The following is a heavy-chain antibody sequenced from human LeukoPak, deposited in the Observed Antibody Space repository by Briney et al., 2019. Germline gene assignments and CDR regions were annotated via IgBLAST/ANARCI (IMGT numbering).Heavy chain of an antibody. D-gene: IGHD3-22*01. CDR2: ISYDGSNK. J-gene: IGHJ4*02. CDR3: AKAPDSSGYYNYFDY. V-gene: IGHV3-30*18. Sequence: GGSLRLFCAASGFTFSSYGMHWVRQAPGKGLEWVAVISYDGSNKYYADSVKGRFTISRDNSKNTLYLQMNSLRAEDTAVYYCAKAPDSSGYYNYFDYWGQGTLVTVSS. CDR1: GFTFSSYG.